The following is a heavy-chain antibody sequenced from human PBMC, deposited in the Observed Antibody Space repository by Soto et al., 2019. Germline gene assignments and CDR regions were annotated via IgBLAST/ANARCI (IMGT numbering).Heavy chain of an antibody. J-gene: IGHJ6*02. CDR1: GGSISETTW. Sequence: PSETLSLTCTVSGGSISETTWWSWVRQPPGKGLEWIGDISHSGSANYNPSLKSRVTMSVDRSKNQISLILTSVTAADTAVYYCQLTRGGLSIMDVWGQGTTVTVSS. CDR2: ISHSGSA. V-gene: IGHV4-4*02. CDR3: QLTRGGLSIMDV. D-gene: IGHD7-27*01.